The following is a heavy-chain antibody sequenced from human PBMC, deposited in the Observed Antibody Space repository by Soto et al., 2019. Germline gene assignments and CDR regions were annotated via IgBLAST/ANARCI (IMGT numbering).Heavy chain of an antibody. D-gene: IGHD6-6*01. CDR2: ISSSGSTI. Sequence: GGSLRLSCAASGFTFSDYYMSWIRQAPGKGLEWVSYISSSGSTIYYADSVKGRFTISRDNAKNSLYLQMNSLRAEDTAVYYCARDHSRRAARESFDYWGQGTLVTVSS. V-gene: IGHV3-11*01. CDR3: ARDHSRRAARESFDY. J-gene: IGHJ4*02. CDR1: GFTFSDYY.